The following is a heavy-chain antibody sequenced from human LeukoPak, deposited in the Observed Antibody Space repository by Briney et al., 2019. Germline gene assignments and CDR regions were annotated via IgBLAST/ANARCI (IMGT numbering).Heavy chain of an antibody. CDR3: AREWKYYYDSSGYDI. CDR1: GYSISSGYY. Sequence: PSETLSLTCTVSGYSISSGYYWGWIRQPPGKGLEWIGSIYHSGSTYYNPSLKSRVTISVDTSKNQFSLKLSSVTAADTAVCYCAREWKYYYDSSGYDIWSQGTMVTVSS. CDR2: IYHSGST. J-gene: IGHJ3*02. V-gene: IGHV4-38-2*02. D-gene: IGHD3-22*01.